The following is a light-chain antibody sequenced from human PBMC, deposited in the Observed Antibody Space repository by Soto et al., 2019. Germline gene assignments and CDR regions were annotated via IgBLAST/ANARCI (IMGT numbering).Light chain of an antibody. CDR3: QQYGSSPPIT. V-gene: IGKV3-20*01. CDR2: GAS. CDR1: QSVSSSY. J-gene: IGKJ5*01. Sequence: EIVLAQSPGTLSLSPGERATLSCRASQSVSSSYLAWYQQKPGQAXXLLIYGASSRATGIPDRFSGSGSGTDFTLTISRLEPEDFAVYYGQQYGSSPPITFGQGTRLEIK.